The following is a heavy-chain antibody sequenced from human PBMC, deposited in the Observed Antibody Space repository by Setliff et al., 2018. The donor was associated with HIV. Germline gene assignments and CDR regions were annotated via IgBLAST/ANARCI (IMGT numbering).Heavy chain of an antibody. CDR1: GYTFISYY. CDR2: ISPYIGHT. V-gene: IGHV1-18*04. D-gene: IGHD1-26*01. CDR3: ARGASGAPWDV. Sequence: ASVKVSCKASGYTFISYYMHWVRQAPGQGLEWMGWISPYIGHTIYAQKFQGRVTMTTDTSTSTAYMEVRSLRSDDTAVYYCARGASGAPWDVWGKGTTVTVSS. J-gene: IGHJ6*04.